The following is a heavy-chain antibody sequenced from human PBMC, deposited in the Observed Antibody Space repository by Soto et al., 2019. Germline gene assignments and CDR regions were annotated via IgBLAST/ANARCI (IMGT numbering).Heavy chain of an antibody. CDR1: GSKFSNYA. CDR2: ISATGGGT. J-gene: IGHJ5*01. Sequence: GGSLRLSCAASGSKFSNYAMSWVRQAPGKGLEWVSLISATGGGTYYADSVKGRFTISRDNSHNTLYLQVHSLTAEDTAVYYCAKDRRAGGNSAFYFDSWGQGAQVTVSS. D-gene: IGHD3-16*01. CDR3: AKDRRAGGNSAFYFDS. V-gene: IGHV3-23*01.